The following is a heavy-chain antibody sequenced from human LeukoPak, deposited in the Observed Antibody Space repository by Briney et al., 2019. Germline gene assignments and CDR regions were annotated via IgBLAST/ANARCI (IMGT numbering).Heavy chain of an antibody. Sequence: GGSLRLSCAASRLTFSNYVMRWVRQAPGKGLERVPGISASGGRRYYADSGKGRFTISRDNSKNTVYLQMNSLRLEDTAIYYCAQDRGATVTTFVNWGQGTLVTVSS. CDR3: AQDRGATVTTFVN. V-gene: IGHV3-23*01. D-gene: IGHD4-17*01. CDR2: ISASGGRR. CDR1: RLTFSNYV. J-gene: IGHJ4*02.